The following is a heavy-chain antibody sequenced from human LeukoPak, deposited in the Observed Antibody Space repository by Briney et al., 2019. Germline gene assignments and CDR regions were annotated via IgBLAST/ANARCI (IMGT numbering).Heavy chain of an antibody. V-gene: IGHV3-23*01. D-gene: IGHD3-22*01. CDR3: VTDRPNYHESNGHYYRPNGDS. Sequence: LPGESLRLSCAASGFTFNIYAMSWVRQAPGKGLEWVSSSMSSGSGTFYADSVNDRLTGSRVNSNNTLYLQMRSLGVAATAVYYCVTDRPNYHESNGHYYRPNGDSWGQGTLVTVSS. CDR1: GFTFNIYA. CDR2: SMSSGSGT. J-gene: IGHJ5*01.